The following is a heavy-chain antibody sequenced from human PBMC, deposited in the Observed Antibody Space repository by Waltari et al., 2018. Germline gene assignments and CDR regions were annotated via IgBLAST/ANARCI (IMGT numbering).Heavy chain of an antibody. CDR1: GYSFTSYW. V-gene: IGHV5-51*01. Sequence: EVQLVQSGAEVKKPGESLKISCKGSGYSFTSYWIGWVSQMPGKGREWMGIIYPGDSDTRYSPSFQGQVTISADKSISTAYLQWSSLKASDTAMYYCARHYDFWSGYSPIDYWGQGTLVTVSS. J-gene: IGHJ4*02. CDR3: ARHYDFWSGYSPIDY. D-gene: IGHD3-3*01. CDR2: IYPGDSDT.